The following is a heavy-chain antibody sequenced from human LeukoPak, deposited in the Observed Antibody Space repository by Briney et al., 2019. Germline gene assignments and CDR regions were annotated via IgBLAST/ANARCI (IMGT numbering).Heavy chain of an antibody. CDR3: AKLRLDWNIRYAFDI. D-gene: IGHD3-9*01. V-gene: IGHV4-39*07. J-gene: IGHJ3*02. CDR2: IYYSGST. Sequence: SETLSLTCTVSGGSISSSSYYWGWIRQPPGKGLEWIGSIYYSGSTYYNPSLKSRVTISVDTSKNQFSLKLSSVTAADTAVYYCAKLRLDWNIRYAFDIWGQGTMVTVSS. CDR1: GGSISSSSYY.